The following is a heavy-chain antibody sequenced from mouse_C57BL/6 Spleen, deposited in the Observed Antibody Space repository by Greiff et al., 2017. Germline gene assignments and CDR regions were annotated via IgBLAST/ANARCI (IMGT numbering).Heavy chain of an antibody. CDR3: ARRTTVGLDY. D-gene: IGHD1-1*01. Sequence: QVQLQQSGAELVRPGTSVKVSCKASGYAFTNYLIEWVKQRPGQGLEWIGVINPGSGGTNYNEKFKGTATLPADKSSSTAYMQLSILTSEDSAVYFCARRTTVGLDYWGQGTSGTVSS. CDR2: INPGSGGT. J-gene: IGHJ4*01. V-gene: IGHV1-54*01. CDR1: GYAFTNYL.